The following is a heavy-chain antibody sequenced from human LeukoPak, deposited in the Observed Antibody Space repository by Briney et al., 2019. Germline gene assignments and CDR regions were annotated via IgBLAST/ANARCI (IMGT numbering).Heavy chain of an antibody. D-gene: IGHD2-15*01. CDR2: INQDGSEK. J-gene: IGHJ4*02. CDR3: AKERLAAR. CDR1: GITVKRFL. Sequence: GALRLLLSSSGITVKRFLETRVRQAPGKGLEWVAGINQDGSEKYYVDSVKGRFTISRDNAMSSLHLQMNSLRAEDTAVYYCAKERLAARWGQGTLVTVSS. V-gene: IGHV3-7*01.